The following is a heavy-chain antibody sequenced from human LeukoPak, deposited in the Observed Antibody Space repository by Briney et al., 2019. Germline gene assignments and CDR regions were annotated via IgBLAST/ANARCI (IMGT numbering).Heavy chain of an antibody. J-gene: IGHJ4*02. CDR1: GGSVSSGGYS. CDR3: ARMSYYDSSGFYLYYFDY. CDR2: IYHSGST. V-gene: IGHV4-30-2*01. Sequence: PSETLSLTCAVSGGSVSSGGYSWSWIRQPPGKGLEWIGYIYHSGSTYYNPSLKSRVTISVDRSKNQFSLKLSSVTAADTAVYYCARMSYYDSSGFYLYYFDYWGQGTLVTVSS. D-gene: IGHD3-22*01.